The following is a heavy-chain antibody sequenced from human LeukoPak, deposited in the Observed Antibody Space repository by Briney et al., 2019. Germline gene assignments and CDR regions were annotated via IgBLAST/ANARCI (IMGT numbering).Heavy chain of an antibody. CDR2: IIPIFGTA. CDR3: ARGYSSGLMDV. J-gene: IGHJ6*04. D-gene: IGHD6-19*01. CDR1: GGSFSSYG. Sequence: SVKVSCKASGGSFSSYGISWVRQAPGQGLEWMGGIIPIFGTANYAQKFQGRVTITADESTSTAYMELSSLRSEDTAVYYCARGYSSGLMDVWGKGTTITVSS. V-gene: IGHV1-69*13.